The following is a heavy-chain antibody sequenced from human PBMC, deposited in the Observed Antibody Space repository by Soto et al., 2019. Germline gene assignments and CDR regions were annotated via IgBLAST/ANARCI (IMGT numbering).Heavy chain of an antibody. Sequence: QLQLQESGPGLVKPSETLSLTCTVSGGSISSSSYYWGWIRQPPGKGLEWIGSIYYSGSTYYNPSLKSRVTISVDTSKNQFSLKLSSVTAADTAVYYCARRDGYSYGYDYWGQGTLVTVSS. D-gene: IGHD5-18*01. J-gene: IGHJ4*02. V-gene: IGHV4-39*01. CDR3: ARRDGYSYGYDY. CDR1: GGSISSSSYY. CDR2: IYYSGST.